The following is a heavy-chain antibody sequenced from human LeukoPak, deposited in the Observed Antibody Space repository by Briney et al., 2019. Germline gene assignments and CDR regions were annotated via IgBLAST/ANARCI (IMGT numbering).Heavy chain of an antibody. Sequence: GESLKISCKCSGCSFTSYWIGWVRQMPGKGLEWMGIIYPGDSDTRYSPSFQGQVTISADKSISAAYLQWSSLKASDTAMYYRARRTGNSKHDYWGQGTLVTVSS. CDR1: GCSFTSYW. V-gene: IGHV5-51*01. CDR3: ARRTGNSKHDY. CDR2: IYPGDSDT. J-gene: IGHJ4*02. D-gene: IGHD4-11*01.